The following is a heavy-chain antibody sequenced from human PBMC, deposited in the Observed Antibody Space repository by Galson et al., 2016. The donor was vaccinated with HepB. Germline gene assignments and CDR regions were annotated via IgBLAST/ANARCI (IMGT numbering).Heavy chain of an antibody. Sequence: SLRLSCAASGFTFSTYNMNWLRQAPGKGLEWVSSIFSSSSSIYYADSVKGRFTISRDNAKNSLYLQMNSLRDEDTAVYYCARDPLFSDSSGYYFDSWGQGTLVTVSS. D-gene: IGHD3-22*01. J-gene: IGHJ4*02. CDR2: IFSSSSSI. CDR1: GFTFSTYN. V-gene: IGHV3-48*02. CDR3: ARDPLFSDSSGYYFDS.